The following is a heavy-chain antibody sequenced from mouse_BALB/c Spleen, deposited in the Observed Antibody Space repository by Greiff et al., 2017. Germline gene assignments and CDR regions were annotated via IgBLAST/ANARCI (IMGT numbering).Heavy chain of an antibody. CDR1: GYTFTDYA. CDR2: ISTYYGDA. V-gene: IGHV1S137*01. Sequence: QVQLQQSGAELVRPGVSVKISCKGSGYTFTDYAMHWVKQSHAKSLEWIGVISTYYGDASYNQKFKGKATMTVDKSSSTAYMELARLTSEDSAIYYCARYKRAMDYWGQGTSVTFSS. CDR3: ARYKRAMDY. J-gene: IGHJ4*01. D-gene: IGHD1-3*01.